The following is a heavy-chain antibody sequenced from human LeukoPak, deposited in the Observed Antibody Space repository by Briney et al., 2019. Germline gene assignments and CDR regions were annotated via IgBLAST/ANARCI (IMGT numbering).Heavy chain of an antibody. J-gene: IGHJ6*03. CDR3: ARPIVATMPVYYYMDV. CDR2: INHSGST. CDR1: GGSFSGYY. D-gene: IGHD5-12*01. Sequence: SSETLSLTCAVYGGSFSGYYWSWIRQPPGKGLEWIGEINHSGSTNYNPSLKSRVTISVDTSKNQFSLKLSSVTAADTAVYYCARPIVATMPVYYYMDVWGKGTTVTVSS. V-gene: IGHV4-34*01.